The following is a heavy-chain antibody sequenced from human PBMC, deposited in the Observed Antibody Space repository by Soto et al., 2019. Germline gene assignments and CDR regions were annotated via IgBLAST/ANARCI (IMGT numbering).Heavy chain of an antibody. CDR2: ISYDGSNK. V-gene: IGHV3-30*18. J-gene: IGHJ6*02. CDR1: GFTFSSYG. Sequence: QVQLVESGGGVVQPGRSLRLSCAASGFTFSSYGMHWVRQAPGKGLEWVAVISYDGSNKYYADSVKGRFTISRDNSKNTLYLQMNSLRAEDTAVYYCAKDLIRSPVITMIVVGGMDVWGQGTTVTVSS. D-gene: IGHD3-22*01. CDR3: AKDLIRSPVITMIVVGGMDV.